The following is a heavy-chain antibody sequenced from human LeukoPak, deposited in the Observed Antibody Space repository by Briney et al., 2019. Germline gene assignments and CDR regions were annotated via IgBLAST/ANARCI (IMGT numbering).Heavy chain of an antibody. CDR1: GYTFTSYY. CDR2: MNPNSGNT. D-gene: IGHD3-22*01. CDR3: ATGRGPLRTYYYDSSGYYSDY. V-gene: IGHV1-8*02. Sequence: GASVKVSCKTSGYTFTSYYMHWVRQATGQGLEWMGWMNPNSGNTGYAQKFQGRVTMTRNTSISTAYMELSSLRSEDTAVYYCATGRGPLRTYYYDSSGYYSDYWGQGTLVTVSS. J-gene: IGHJ4*02.